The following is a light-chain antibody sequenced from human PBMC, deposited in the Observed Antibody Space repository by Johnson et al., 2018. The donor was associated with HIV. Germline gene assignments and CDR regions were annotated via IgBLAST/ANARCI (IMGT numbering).Light chain of an antibody. CDR3: GTWDRSLSAGGV. J-gene: IGLJ1*01. CDR2: DNN. V-gene: IGLV1-51*01. CDR1: SSNIETNF. Sequence: QSVLTQPPSVSAAPGQKVTTPLHGSSSNIETNFLSCYQPFPGTASKPLIYDNNNSPPQLPAPFPGSVSGTSATLDITGPAVGDDADYYCGTWDRSLSAGGVFGTGTKVTVL.